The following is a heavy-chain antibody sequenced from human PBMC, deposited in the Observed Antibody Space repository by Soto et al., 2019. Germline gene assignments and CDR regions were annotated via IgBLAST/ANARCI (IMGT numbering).Heavy chain of an antibody. CDR1: GFTFSSYA. J-gene: IGHJ6*02. CDR2: ISGSGGST. CDR3: TTDSSRTITMVRGVIIPRYYYYGMDV. Sequence: GGSLRLSCAASGFTFSSYAMSWVRQAPGKGLEWVSAISGSGGSTYYADSVKGRFTISRDDSKNTLYLQMNSLKTEDTAVYYCTTDSSRTITMVRGVIIPRYYYYGMDVWGQGTTVTVSS. V-gene: IGHV3-23*01. D-gene: IGHD3-10*01.